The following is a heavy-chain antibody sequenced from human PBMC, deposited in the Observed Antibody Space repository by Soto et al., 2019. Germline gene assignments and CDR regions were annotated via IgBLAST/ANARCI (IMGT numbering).Heavy chain of an antibody. V-gene: IGHV4-31*03. CDR1: AGSISTINYY. D-gene: IGHD2-8*01. Sequence: QVQLQESGPGLVRPSQTLSLTCTVSAGSISTINYYWSWIRQHPEKGLEWIGYISYSGSTFYHSSLKSRVTFPLHTSKKQSYLTLTSVNAADTAVYYCARSAQWDGFDPWGQGTMVTVSS. J-gene: IGHJ3*01. CDR3: ARSAQWDGFDP. CDR2: ISYSGST.